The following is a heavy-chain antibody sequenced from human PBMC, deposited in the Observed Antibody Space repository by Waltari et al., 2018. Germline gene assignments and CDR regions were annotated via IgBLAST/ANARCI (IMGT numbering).Heavy chain of an antibody. V-gene: IGHV3-21*03. Sequence: EVRLAESGGGLVKPGGSLSLSCTASGFDFRDYDMNWVRQAPGTGLEWVSSIGGTHSNIFYAAAVKGRFTVSRDNAKNSLYLQMDNLRAEDSGLYFCTRDLYGSGGDWFDPWGQGTLVTVSS. J-gene: IGHJ5*02. CDR2: IGGTHSNI. CDR3: TRDLYGSGGDWFDP. D-gene: IGHD3-10*01. CDR1: GFDFRDYD.